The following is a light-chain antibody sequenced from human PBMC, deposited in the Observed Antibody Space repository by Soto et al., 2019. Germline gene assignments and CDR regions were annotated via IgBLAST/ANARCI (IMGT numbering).Light chain of an antibody. CDR3: QQYNNWPLT. CDR2: GAS. Sequence: ELVMTQSPATLSVSPGERATLSCRASQSISANFSWYQQKPGQAPRLLIYGASTRTTGIPARFSGSGSGTDFTLTISSLQSEDFAVYYCQQYNNWPLTFGQGTKVEIK. J-gene: IGKJ1*01. V-gene: IGKV3-15*01. CDR1: QSISAN.